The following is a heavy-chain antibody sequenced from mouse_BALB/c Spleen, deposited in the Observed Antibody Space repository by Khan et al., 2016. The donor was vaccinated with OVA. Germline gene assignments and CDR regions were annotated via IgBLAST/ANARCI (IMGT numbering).Heavy chain of an antibody. CDR2: ISTYYGDV. J-gene: IGHJ3*01. CDR3: TRGGGNRFAY. Sequence: QVQLQQSGAELVRPGVSVKISCKGSGYTFNDFTMHWVKQSHAKSLEWIGVISTYYGDVTYNQKFKGKATMTVDKSSSTAYMELARLTSEDSASYYCTRGGGNRFAYWGQGTLVTVSA. V-gene: IGHV1S137*01. CDR1: GYTFNDFT.